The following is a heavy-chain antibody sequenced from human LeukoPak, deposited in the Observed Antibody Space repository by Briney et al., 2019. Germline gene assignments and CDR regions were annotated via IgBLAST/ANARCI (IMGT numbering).Heavy chain of an antibody. J-gene: IGHJ4*02. D-gene: IGHD2-8*01. CDR3: ASGHCTDDVCFFDY. CDR2: MYYSGHT. CDR1: GGSMSTYY. Sequence: PSETLSLTCRVSGGSMSTYYWNWIRQSPGKGLEWIGYMYYSGHTYYNPSLKSRVTISLDTSKNQFSLRLTSVTAADTAVYYCASGHCTDDVCFFDYWGLGTLVTVSS. V-gene: IGHV4-59*01.